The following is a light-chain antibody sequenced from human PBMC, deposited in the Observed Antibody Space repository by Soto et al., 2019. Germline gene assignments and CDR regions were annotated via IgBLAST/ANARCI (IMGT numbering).Light chain of an antibody. J-gene: IGLJ1*01. V-gene: IGLV1-40*01. CDR3: PSYVRSPGGPHG. CDR2: GNS. Sequence: QSVLTQPPSVSGAPGQRVTISCTGSSSNIGAGYDVHWYQQLPGTAPKLLIYGNSNRPSGVPDRFSGSKSGTSASLASTGLQAQDEADYYSPSYVRSPGGPHGFGTGTKLTVL. CDR1: SSNIGAGYD.